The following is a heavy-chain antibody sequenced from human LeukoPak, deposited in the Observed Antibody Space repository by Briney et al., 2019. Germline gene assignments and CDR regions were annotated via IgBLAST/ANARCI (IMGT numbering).Heavy chain of an antibody. CDR1: GGSISTYY. CDR2: IKYSGNT. V-gene: IGHV4-59*08. CDR3: ARLGSSSCLDY. Sequence: SETLSLTCAVSGGSISTYYWSWNRQPPGKGLEWIGFIKYSGNTNYNPSLKSRVTISVDTSKNQFSLKLSSVTAADTAVYYCARLGSSSCLDYWGQGTLVTVSS. J-gene: IGHJ4*02. D-gene: IGHD6-13*01.